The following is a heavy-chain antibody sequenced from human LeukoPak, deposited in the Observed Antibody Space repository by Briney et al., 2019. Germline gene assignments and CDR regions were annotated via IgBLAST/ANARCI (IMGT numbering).Heavy chain of an antibody. D-gene: IGHD3-3*01. V-gene: IGHV3-7*03. CDR1: GFIFTNYF. CDR3: ATFRFLGT. Sequence: GGSLRLSCAASGFIFTNYFMSWVRQAPGKGLEWVASIKHDGSEKYYVDSVKGRFTISRDNVKNSLYLQMNSLRAEDTAIYYCATFRFLGTWGQGTMVTVSP. J-gene: IGHJ3*01. CDR2: IKHDGSEK.